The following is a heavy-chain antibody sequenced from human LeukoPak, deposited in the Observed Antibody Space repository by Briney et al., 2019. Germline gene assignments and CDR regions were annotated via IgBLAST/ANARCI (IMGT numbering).Heavy chain of an antibody. J-gene: IGHJ4*02. CDR2: LYSDGNT. CDR3: ARGVEPLAANTLAY. CDR1: GFTVITND. Sequence: PGGSLRLSCAASGFTVITNDMTWVRQAPGKGLEWVSVLYSDGNTKYADSVQGRFTISRDNSKNNPYLEMNSLSHDDPAVYYCARGVEPLAANTLAYWGQGTLVTVSS. V-gene: IGHV3-53*01. D-gene: IGHD1-14*01.